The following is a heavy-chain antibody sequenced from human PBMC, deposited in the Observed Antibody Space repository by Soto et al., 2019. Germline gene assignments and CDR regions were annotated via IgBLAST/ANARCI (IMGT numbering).Heavy chain of an antibody. J-gene: IGHJ4*02. CDR3: AKNPARYSGYDSVNGN. CDR1: GFTFSSYA. V-gene: IGHV3-23*01. D-gene: IGHD5-12*01. CDR2: ISGSGGST. Sequence: EVQLLESGGGLVQPGGSLRLSCAASGFTFSSYAMSWVRQAPGKGLEWVSAISGSGGSTYYADSVKGRFTISRDNSKNTLYLQMNSLRAEDTAVYYCAKNPARYSGYDSVNGNWGQGTLVTVSS.